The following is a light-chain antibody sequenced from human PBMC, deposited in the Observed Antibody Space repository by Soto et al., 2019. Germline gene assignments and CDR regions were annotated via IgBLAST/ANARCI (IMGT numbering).Light chain of an antibody. CDR1: QSISSF. CDR3: QQSYSTPYT. CDR2: VAS. V-gene: IGKV1-39*01. J-gene: IGKJ2*01. Sequence: DIQMTQSPSSLSASVGDRVTITCRASQSISSFLNWYQQKPGKAPKFLIYVASSLQSGVPSRFSGSGSGTDFTLTISSLQPEDFATYYCQQSYSTPYTFGQGNKLEIK.